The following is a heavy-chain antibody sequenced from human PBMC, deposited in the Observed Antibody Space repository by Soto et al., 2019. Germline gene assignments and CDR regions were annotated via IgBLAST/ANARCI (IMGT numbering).Heavy chain of an antibody. CDR3: AKESWAGGAWDY. CDR1: GFTFDDYA. CDR2: ISWNSGSI. J-gene: IGHJ4*02. D-gene: IGHD3-16*01. V-gene: IGHV3-9*01. Sequence: DVQLVESGGGLVQPGRSLRLSCAASGFTFDDYAMHWVRQAPGKGLEWVSGISWNSGSIGYADSVKGRFTISRDNAKNSLYLQMNSLRAEDTALYYCAKESWAGGAWDYWGQGTLVTVSS.